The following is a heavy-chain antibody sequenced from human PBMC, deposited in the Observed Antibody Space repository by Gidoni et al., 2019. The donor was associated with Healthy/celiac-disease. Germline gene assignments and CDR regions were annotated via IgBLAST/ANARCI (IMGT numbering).Heavy chain of an antibody. CDR2: ISYDGSNK. CDR1: GFTFSSYA. V-gene: IGHV3-30*04. Sequence: QLQLVESGGGVVQPGRSLRLSCASSGFTFSSYAMHWVRQAPGKGLEWVAVISYDGSNKDYADSVKGRFTISRDNSKNTLYLQMNSLRAEDTAVYYCAREDSSGYYCDYWGQGTLVTVSS. J-gene: IGHJ4*02. CDR3: AREDSSGYYCDY. D-gene: IGHD3-22*01.